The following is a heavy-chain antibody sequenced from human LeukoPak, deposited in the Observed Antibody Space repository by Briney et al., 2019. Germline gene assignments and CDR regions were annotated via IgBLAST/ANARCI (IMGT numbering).Heavy chain of an antibody. D-gene: IGHD5-24*01. Sequence: SGTLSLTCTVSGGSISSRSYYWGWIRQPPGKGLEWIGIISYSGSTYYNPSLKSRVTMSVDTSKNQFSLRLSSVTAADTAVYYCAGYRGRVAEWYWGQGTLVTVSS. CDR2: ISYSGST. V-gene: IGHV4-39*01. CDR1: GGSISSRSYY. CDR3: AGYRGRVAEWY. J-gene: IGHJ4*02.